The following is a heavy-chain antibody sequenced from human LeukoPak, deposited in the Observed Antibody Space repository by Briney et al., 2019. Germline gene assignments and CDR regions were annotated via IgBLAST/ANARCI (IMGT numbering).Heavy chain of an antibody. J-gene: IGHJ5*02. CDR1: GYTFTSYG. D-gene: IGHD3-10*01. CDR2: ISAYNGNT. CDR3: ARNLASIWFGELLGDGFDP. Sequence: ASVKVSCKASGYTFTSYGISWVRQAPGQGLEWMGWISAYNGNTNYAQKLQGRVTMTTDTSTSTAYMELRSLRSDDTAVYYCARNLASIWFGELLGDGFDPWGQGTLVTVSS. V-gene: IGHV1-18*01.